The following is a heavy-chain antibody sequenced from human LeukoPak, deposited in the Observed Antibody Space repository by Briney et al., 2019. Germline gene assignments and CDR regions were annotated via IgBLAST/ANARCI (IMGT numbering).Heavy chain of an antibody. CDR3: AKPGEEDFWSGYHYFDY. CDR2: ISGSGGST. D-gene: IGHD3-3*01. Sequence: GGSLRLSCAASGFTFSSYWMSWARQAPGKGLEWVSAISGSGGSTYYADSVKGRFTISRDNSKNTLYLQMNSLRAEDTAVYYCAKPGEEDFWSGYHYFDYWGQGTLVTVSS. V-gene: IGHV3-23*01. J-gene: IGHJ4*02. CDR1: GFTFSSYW.